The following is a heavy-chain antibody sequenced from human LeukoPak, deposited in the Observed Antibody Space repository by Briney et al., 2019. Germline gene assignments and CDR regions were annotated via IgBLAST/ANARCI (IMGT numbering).Heavy chain of an antibody. D-gene: IGHD4/OR15-4a*01. CDR2: ISSSSSYI. V-gene: IGHV3-21*01. J-gene: IGHJ6*03. Sequence: PGGSLRLSCAASGFTFSSYSMNWVRQAPGKGLEWVSSISSSSSYIYYADSLKGRFTISRDNAKNSLYLQMNSLRAEDTAVYYCARGGAYYYYMDVWGKGTTVTVSS. CDR3: ARGGAYYYYMDV. CDR1: GFTFSSYS.